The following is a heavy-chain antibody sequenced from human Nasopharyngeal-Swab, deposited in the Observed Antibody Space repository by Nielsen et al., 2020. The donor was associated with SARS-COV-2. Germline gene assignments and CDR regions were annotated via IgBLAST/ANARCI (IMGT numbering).Heavy chain of an antibody. Sequence: SVKVFCKASGGTFSSYAISWVRQAPGQGLEWMGEIIPIFGTANYAQKFQGRVTITADESTSTAYMELSSLRSEDTAVYYCARDSGSYPDDAFDIWGQGTMVTVSS. D-gene: IGHD1-26*01. CDR3: ARDSGSYPDDAFDI. CDR1: GGTFSSYA. V-gene: IGHV1-69*13. J-gene: IGHJ3*02. CDR2: IIPIFGTA.